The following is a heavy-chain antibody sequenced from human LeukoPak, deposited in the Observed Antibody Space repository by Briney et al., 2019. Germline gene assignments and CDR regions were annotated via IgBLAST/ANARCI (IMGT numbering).Heavy chain of an antibody. V-gene: IGHV4-34*01. J-gene: IGHJ4*02. CDR2: INRSGST. Sequence: SETPSLTCAVYGGSFSPYYWSWIRQPPGKGLEWIGEINRSGSTNYNPSLKSRVTISVDTSKNQFSLRLSSVTAADTAVYYCARGGFYCGGDCYVDYWGQGTLVTVSS. CDR1: GGSFSPYY. D-gene: IGHD2-21*02. CDR3: ARGGFYCGGDCYVDY.